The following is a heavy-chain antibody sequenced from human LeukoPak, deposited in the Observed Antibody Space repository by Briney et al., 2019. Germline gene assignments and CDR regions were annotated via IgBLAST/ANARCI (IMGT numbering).Heavy chain of an antibody. J-gene: IGHJ4*02. CDR1: GFTFDDYG. CDR2: IRYDGSNK. V-gene: IGHV3-30*02. Sequence: PGGSLRLSCAASGFTFDDYGMHWVRQAPGKGLEWVAFIRYDGSNKYYADSVKGRFTISRDNSKNTLYLQMNSLRAEDTAVYYCASPFRATVYFDYWGQGTLVTVSS. D-gene: IGHD3-16*01. CDR3: ASPFRATVYFDY.